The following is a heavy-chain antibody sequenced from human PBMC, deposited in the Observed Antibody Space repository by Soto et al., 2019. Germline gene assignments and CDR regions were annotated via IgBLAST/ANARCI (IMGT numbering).Heavy chain of an antibody. D-gene: IGHD3-10*01. J-gene: IGHJ4*02. CDR1: SGSISSSNC. Sequence: QVQLQESGPGLVKPSGTLSLTCAVSSGSISSSNCWSWVRQPPGKGLEWIGEIYHSGSTNYNPSLKSRVTISVDKSKNQFSLKLIAVNAADTAVYYCAIRSGSYYLYYFDYWGQGTLVTVSS. CDR2: IYHSGST. V-gene: IGHV4-4*02. CDR3: AIRSGSYYLYYFDY.